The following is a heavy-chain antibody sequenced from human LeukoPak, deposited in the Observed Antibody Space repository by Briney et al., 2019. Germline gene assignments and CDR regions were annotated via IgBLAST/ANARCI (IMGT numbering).Heavy chain of an antibody. J-gene: IGHJ6*04. D-gene: IGHD3-3*01. CDR3: ARDAYDFGLDV. CDR1: GFTFDDYA. CDR2: ISWNSGSI. V-gene: IGHV3-9*01. Sequence: GGSLRLSCAASGFTFDDYAMHWVRQAPGKGLEWVSGISWNSGSIGYADSVKGRFTISRDNAKNSLYLQMNSLRAEDTAVYYCARDAYDFGLDVWGKGTTVTVSS.